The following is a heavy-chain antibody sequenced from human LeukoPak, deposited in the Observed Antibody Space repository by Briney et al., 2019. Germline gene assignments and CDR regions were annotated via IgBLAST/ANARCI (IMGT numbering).Heavy chain of an antibody. V-gene: IGHV3-23*01. D-gene: IGHD4-17*01. J-gene: IGHJ4*02. Sequence: PGGSLRLSCAASGFTSSSYAMSWVRQAPGKGLEWVSAISGSGGSTYYADSVKGRFTISRDNSKNTLYPQMNSLRAEDTAVYYCANYDYGDYVPAYYFDYWGQGTLVTVSS. CDR3: ANYDYGDYVPAYYFDY. CDR2: ISGSGGST. CDR1: GFTSSSYA.